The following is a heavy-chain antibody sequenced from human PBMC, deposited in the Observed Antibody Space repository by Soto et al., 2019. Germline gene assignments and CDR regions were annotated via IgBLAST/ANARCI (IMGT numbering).Heavy chain of an antibody. CDR3: ARDGSSWQYYYYYGMDV. CDR1: GDTFSSYA. Sequence: QVQLVQSGAEVKKPGSSVKVSCKASGDTFSSYAISWVRQAPGQGLEWMGGIIPIFGTANYAQKFQGRVTITADESTSTAYMELSSLRSEDTAVYYCARDGSSWQYYYYYGMDVWGQGTTVTVSS. V-gene: IGHV1-69*01. D-gene: IGHD6-13*01. J-gene: IGHJ6*02. CDR2: IIPIFGTA.